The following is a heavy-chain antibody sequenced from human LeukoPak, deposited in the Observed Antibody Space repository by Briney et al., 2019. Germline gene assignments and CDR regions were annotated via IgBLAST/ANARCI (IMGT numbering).Heavy chain of an antibody. J-gene: IGHJ4*02. Sequence: GESLRLACAASGFTFNTYAMTWVRQAPGKGLEWVSSISNSGGSTYYADSVKGRFTISRDNSKNTLYLQMNSLRAEDTAVYYCAKVYCSGGSCKNLFWFDYWGQGTLVTVSS. CDR1: GFTFNTYA. CDR3: AKVYCSGGSCKNLFWFDY. D-gene: IGHD2-15*01. V-gene: IGHV3-23*01. CDR2: ISNSGGST.